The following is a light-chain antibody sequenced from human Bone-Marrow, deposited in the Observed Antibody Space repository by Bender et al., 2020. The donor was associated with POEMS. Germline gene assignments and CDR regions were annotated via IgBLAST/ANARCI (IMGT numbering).Light chain of an antibody. CDR1: SSNIVTNP. J-gene: IGLJ3*02. CDR3: QVWDSPSDHRV. CDR2: NTN. V-gene: IGLV1-44*01. Sequence: QSVLTQPPSASGTPGQRVIISCSGSSSNIVTNPVNWYQHLPGTAPKVLIYNTNQRPSGIPERFTGSNSGNTATLTIGRVEGGDEADYYCQVWDSPSDHRVFGGGTKLTVL.